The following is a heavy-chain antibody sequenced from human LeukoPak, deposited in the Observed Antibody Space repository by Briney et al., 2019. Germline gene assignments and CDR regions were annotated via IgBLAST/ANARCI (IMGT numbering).Heavy chain of an antibody. V-gene: IGHV3-53*01. D-gene: IGHD3-10*02. Sequence: PGGSLSLSCAASGFIVGNTYMTWVRQAPGQGLEWVSVIYIDGNAYYAGSVKGRFTMSRGHSKNTVYLQMNGLRAEDTAVYYCARDTMLTKGGLDYWGLGTLVTVS. CDR2: IYIDGNA. J-gene: IGHJ4*02. CDR3: ARDTMLTKGGLDY. CDR1: GFIVGNTY.